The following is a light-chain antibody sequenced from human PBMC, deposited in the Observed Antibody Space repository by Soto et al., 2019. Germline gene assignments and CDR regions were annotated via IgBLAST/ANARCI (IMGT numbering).Light chain of an antibody. CDR1: QSVSSSY. CDR3: QQYGSSPFT. V-gene: IGKV3-20*01. CDR2: GAS. J-gene: IGKJ5*01. Sequence: SPGTLSLSPGERATLSCRASQSVSSSYLAWYQQKPGQAPRLLIYGASSRATGIPDRFSGSGSGTDFTLTISRLEPEDFAVYYCQQYGSSPFTFGQGTRLEIK.